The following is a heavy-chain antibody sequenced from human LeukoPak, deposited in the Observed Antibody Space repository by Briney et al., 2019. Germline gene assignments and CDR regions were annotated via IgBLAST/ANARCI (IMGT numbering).Heavy chain of an antibody. D-gene: IGHD3-22*01. J-gene: IGHJ5*02. CDR3: ARDPSNYYDSTGYYCGWFDP. Sequence: SVKVSCKPSGYSLTSYGISWVRQAPRHPLEGIGWISAYNVYSNYAQKLQGRVTMSTDTSTSTASMELSSLRSDDTVVYYCARDPSNYYDSTGYYCGWFDPWGQGTLVTVSS. V-gene: IGHV1-18*01. CDR1: GYSLTSYG. CDR2: ISAYNVYS.